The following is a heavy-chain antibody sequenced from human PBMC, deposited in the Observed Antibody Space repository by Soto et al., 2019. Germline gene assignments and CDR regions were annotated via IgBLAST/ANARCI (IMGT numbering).Heavy chain of an antibody. Sequence: QVQLVESGGGVVQPGRSLRLSCAASGFTFSSYGMHWVRQAPGKGLERVAVISYDGSNKYYADSVKGRFTISRDNSKNTMYLQMNSERAEDTAVYYCEKDGGVLRFLEWHYDYWGQGTLVTVSS. CDR1: GFTFSSYG. D-gene: IGHD3-3*01. CDR2: ISYDGSNK. V-gene: IGHV3-30*18. J-gene: IGHJ4*02. CDR3: EKDGGVLRFLEWHYDY.